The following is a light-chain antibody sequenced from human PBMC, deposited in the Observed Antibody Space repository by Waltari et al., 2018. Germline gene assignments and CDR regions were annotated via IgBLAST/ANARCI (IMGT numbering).Light chain of an antibody. Sequence: DIVMTQSPDSLTVSPGERATINCRSSQSVSDHVNNKNYLAWYRQKPGQPPKLLISWASTREFGVPDRFSGSASGTEFTVTISGLQPEDVAVYDCQKYYNTPPTFGQGTKVEIK. CDR1: QSVSDHVNNKNY. CDR3: QKYYNTPPT. CDR2: WAS. J-gene: IGKJ1*01. V-gene: IGKV4-1*01.